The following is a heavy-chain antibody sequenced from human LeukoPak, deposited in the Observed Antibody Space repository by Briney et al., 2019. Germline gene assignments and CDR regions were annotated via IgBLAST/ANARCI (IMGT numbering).Heavy chain of an antibody. CDR2: ISGSGGST. J-gene: IGHJ4*02. CDR1: GFTFSSYA. V-gene: IGHV3-23*01. CDR3: AKSHRITMVRGVNDFDY. D-gene: IGHD3-10*01. Sequence: GGSLRLSCAASGFTFSSYAMSWVRQAPGKGPEWVPAISGSGGSTYYADSVKGRFTISRDNSKNTLYLQMNSLRAEDTAVYYCAKSHRITMVRGVNDFDYWGQGTLVTVSS.